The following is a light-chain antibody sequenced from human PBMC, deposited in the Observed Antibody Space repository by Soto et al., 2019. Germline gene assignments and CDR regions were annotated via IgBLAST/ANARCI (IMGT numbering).Light chain of an antibody. V-gene: IGKV1-39*01. J-gene: IGKJ1*01. CDR1: QSISSY. CDR2: AAV. CDR3: QQTYSSPQWR. Sequence: DNQITQSPFSLSASVGGRVTIACRASQSISSYLNWYQQKPWKPPKLLIYAAVSLQSGIPSRFSAYGSGTDFTLTISSLQPEDFATCYCQQTYSSPQWRFGQRTKADIK.